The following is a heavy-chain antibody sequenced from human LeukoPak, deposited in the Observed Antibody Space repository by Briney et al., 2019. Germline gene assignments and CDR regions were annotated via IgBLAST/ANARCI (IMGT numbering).Heavy chain of an antibody. J-gene: IGHJ4*02. CDR2: ISTSSTYI. Sequence: GGSLRLSCAASGFTFSTYSMNWVRQAPGKGLEWVSSISTSSTYIYYADSLKGRFTISGDNAKNSLYLQMDSLRAEDTAVYYCARDGAHRDYYDSSGYYYRFDYWGQGALVTVSS. V-gene: IGHV3-21*01. D-gene: IGHD3-22*01. CDR3: ARDGAHRDYYDSSGYYYRFDY. CDR1: GFTFSTYS.